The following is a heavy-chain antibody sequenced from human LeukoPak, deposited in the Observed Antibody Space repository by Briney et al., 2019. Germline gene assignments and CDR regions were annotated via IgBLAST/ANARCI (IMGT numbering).Heavy chain of an antibody. V-gene: IGHV3-69-1*01. J-gene: IGHJ3*02. D-gene: IGHD1-1*01. CDR1: GFTFSSYT. CDR3: AKAQTNCWEIYVLYI. Sequence: RAGGSLTLTCAASGFTFSSYTVKRLRQAPGKGLEWVATMTSSNTIYYADSVKGRFTISRDNAENSVYLQINRLGDEDTAVYSWAKAQTNCWEIYVLYIWGRGTKVTVSS. CDR2: MTSSNTI.